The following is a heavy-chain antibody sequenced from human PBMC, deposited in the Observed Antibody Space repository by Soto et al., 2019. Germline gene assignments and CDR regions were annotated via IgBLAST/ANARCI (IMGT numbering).Heavy chain of an antibody. J-gene: IGHJ4*02. CDR1: GYTFTVYS. CDR2: INAGNGNT. CDR3: ARAVAVPADFDY. V-gene: IGHV1-3*01. Sequence: ASVKVSCKASGYTFTVYSMHWVRQAPGQRLEWMGWINAGNGNTKYSQKFQGRVTITRDTSASTAYMELSSLRSEDTAVYYCARAVAVPADFDYWGQGTLVTVSS. D-gene: IGHD6-19*01.